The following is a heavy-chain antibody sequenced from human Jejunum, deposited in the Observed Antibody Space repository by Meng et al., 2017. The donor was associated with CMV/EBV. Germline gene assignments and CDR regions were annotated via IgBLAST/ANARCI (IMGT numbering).Heavy chain of an antibody. CDR3: ARIGRAPRHRTVPPIYNYGLDL. V-gene: IGHV2-26*01. Sequence: GVSWIRTPPGKALEWLAHSFSDDEKSYRTSLESRLTIVNDISKNQVVLTMTKMDPVDTGTYYCARIGRAPRHRTVPPIYNYGLDLWAQGTTVTVSS. CDR2: SFSDDEK. CDR1: G. J-gene: IGHJ6*02. D-gene: IGHD4-17*01.